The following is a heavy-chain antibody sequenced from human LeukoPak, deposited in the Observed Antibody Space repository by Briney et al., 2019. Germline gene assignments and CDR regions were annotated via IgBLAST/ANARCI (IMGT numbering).Heavy chain of an antibody. V-gene: IGHV4-39*01. CDR3: ATHYELFYYFDY. Sequence: PSETLSLTCTVSGGSISSSSYYWGWIRQPPGKGLEWIGSIHYSGSTYYNPSLKSRVTISVDTSKNQFSLKLSSVTAADTAVYYCATHYELFYYFDYWGQGTLVTVSS. D-gene: IGHD3-3*01. J-gene: IGHJ4*02. CDR2: IHYSGST. CDR1: GGSISSSSYY.